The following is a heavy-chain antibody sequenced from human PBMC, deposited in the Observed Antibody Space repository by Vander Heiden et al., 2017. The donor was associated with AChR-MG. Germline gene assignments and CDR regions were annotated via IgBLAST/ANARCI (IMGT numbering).Heavy chain of an antibody. CDR2: ISTSGSTI. CDR3: ARDRGSGWYRPFDY. D-gene: IGHD6-19*01. Sequence: EVQLVESGGGLVQPGGSLRLSCAASGFTDESYEMNWRRQATGKGLEWMLYISTSGSTIYYEDAVKGRFTISRDNSKNSLYLQMNRMRAEDTAVYYCARDRGSGWYRPFDYWGQGTLVTVSS. V-gene: IGHV3-48*03. CDR1: GFTDESYE. J-gene: IGHJ4*02.